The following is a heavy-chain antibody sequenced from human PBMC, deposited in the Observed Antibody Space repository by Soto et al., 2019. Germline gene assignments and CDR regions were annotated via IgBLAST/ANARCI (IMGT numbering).Heavy chain of an antibody. Sequence: ETLSLTCTVSGGSISSYYWSWSRQPPGKGLEWIGYIYHSGSTNYNPSLKSRVTISVDRSKNQFSLKLSSVTAADTAVYYCATTNLTTVTNFDYWGQGTLVTVSS. J-gene: IGHJ4*02. CDR1: GGSISSYY. V-gene: IGHV4-59*12. CDR2: IYHSGST. CDR3: ATTNLTTVTNFDY. D-gene: IGHD4-17*01.